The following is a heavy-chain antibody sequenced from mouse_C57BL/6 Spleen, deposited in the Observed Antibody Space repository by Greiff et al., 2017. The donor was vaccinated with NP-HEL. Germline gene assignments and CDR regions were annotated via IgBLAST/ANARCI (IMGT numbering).Heavy chain of an antibody. V-gene: IGHV6-3*01. CDR3: TGFGESDY. Sequence: EVQGVESGGGLVQPGGSMKLSCVASGFTFSNYWMNWVRQSPEKGLEWVAQIRLKSDNYATHYAESVKGRFTISRDDSKSSVYLQMNNLRAEDTGIYYCTGFGESDYWGQGTTLTVSS. CDR2: IRLKSDNYAT. D-gene: IGHD2-13*01. J-gene: IGHJ2*01. CDR1: GFTFSNYW.